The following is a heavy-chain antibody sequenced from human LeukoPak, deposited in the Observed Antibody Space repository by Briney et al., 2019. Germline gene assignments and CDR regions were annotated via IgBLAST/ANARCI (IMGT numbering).Heavy chain of an antibody. V-gene: IGHV3-23*01. J-gene: IGHJ4*02. Sequence: AGSLRLSCAASGFTFSSYAMSWVRQAAGKGLEWVSAISGSGGSTYYADSVKGRFTISRDNSKNTLYLQMNSLRAEDTAVYYCAKDLEDIVVVPAALLFDYWGQGTLVTVSS. CDR3: AKDLEDIVVVPAALLFDY. CDR2: ISGSGGST. D-gene: IGHD2-2*01. CDR1: GFTFSSYA.